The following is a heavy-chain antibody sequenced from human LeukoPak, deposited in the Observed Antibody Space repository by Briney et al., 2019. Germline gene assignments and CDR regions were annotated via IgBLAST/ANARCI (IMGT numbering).Heavy chain of an antibody. CDR2: ISYDGGNK. CDR3: ARILGGIDY. J-gene: IGHJ4*02. CDR1: GFTFSTYG. D-gene: IGHD3-10*01. V-gene: IGHV3-30*03. Sequence: GRSLRLSCAASGFTFSTYGMHWVRQAPGKGLEWVTVISYDGGNKYYADSVKGRFTISRDNSKNTLYLQMNSLRAEDTAVYYCARILGGIDYWGQGTLVTVSS.